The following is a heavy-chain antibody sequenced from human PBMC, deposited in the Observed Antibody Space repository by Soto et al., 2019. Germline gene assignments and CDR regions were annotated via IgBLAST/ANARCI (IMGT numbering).Heavy chain of an antibody. J-gene: IGHJ5*02. V-gene: IGHV5-51*01. D-gene: IGHD6-6*01. CDR3: ARLLAEYSASVGP. CDR1: GYSFASYW. Sequence: GESLKISCKGSGYSFASYWIGWVRQMPGKGLEWMGIIHPGDSDTRYSPSFRGHVTISADKSTSRAYLQWSSLEASDSAIYYCARLLAEYSASVGPWGQGPLVTVST. CDR2: IHPGDSDT.